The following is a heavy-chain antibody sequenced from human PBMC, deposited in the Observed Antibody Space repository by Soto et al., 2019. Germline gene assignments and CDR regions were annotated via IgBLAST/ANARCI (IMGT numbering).Heavy chain of an antibody. V-gene: IGHV3-9*01. CDR3: AKWANGMDV. CDR2: INWNSGAI. Sequence: EVQLVESGGGLVQPGRSLRLSCAASGFTFDDYAMHWVRQAPGKGLEWVSGINWNSGAIGYADSVKGRFTISRDNAKNSLYLQMDSLGPEDTALYYCAKWANGMDVWGQGTTVTVSS. CDR1: GFTFDDYA. J-gene: IGHJ6*02.